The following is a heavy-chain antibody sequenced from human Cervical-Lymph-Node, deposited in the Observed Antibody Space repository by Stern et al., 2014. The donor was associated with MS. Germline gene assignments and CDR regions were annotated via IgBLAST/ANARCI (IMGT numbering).Heavy chain of an antibody. CDR2: IKPTSGVT. D-gene: IGHD3-3*01. CDR3: VRGVEHAFDI. J-gene: IGHJ3*02. V-gene: IGHV1-2*06. CDR1: GYAFTVYY. Sequence: QVQLVESGAEVKKPGASVKVSCKASGYAFTVYYVHWVRQAPGQGLEWMRRIKPTSGVTDYAQKFQDRVTMNRDASINTVFLEISGLTPDDTAIFYCVRGVEHAFDIWGQGTLVTVSS.